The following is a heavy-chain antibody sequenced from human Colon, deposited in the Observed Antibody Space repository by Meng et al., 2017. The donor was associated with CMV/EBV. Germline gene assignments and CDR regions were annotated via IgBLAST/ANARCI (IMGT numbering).Heavy chain of an antibody. Sequence: VSGDCINSSNCFWSWIRKPPGKGIDWIGYIYDSGSTYYNPSLKSRVFISLGTSKNQFSLRLNSVTAADTAVYYCARAYYYDGSSFDYWGQGTLVTVSS. CDR3: ARAYYYDGSSFDY. CDR1: GDCINSSNCF. D-gene: IGHD3-22*01. J-gene: IGHJ4*02. CDR2: IYDSGST. V-gene: IGHV4-30-4*01.